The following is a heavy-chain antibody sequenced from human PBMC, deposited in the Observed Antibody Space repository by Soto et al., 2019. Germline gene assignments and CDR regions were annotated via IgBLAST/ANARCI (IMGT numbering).Heavy chain of an antibody. V-gene: IGHV3-9*01. CDR2: ISWNSGSI. J-gene: IGHJ4*02. Sequence: EVQLVESGGGLVQPGRCLRLSCAASGFTFDDYAMHWVRQAPGKGLEGVSGISWNSGSIGYADSVKGRFTISRDKAKNSLYLQMNSLRAEDTALYYCAKGVGGAVAELYFDSWGQGTLVTVSS. CDR3: AKGVGGAVAELYFDS. CDR1: GFTFDDYA. D-gene: IGHD6-19*01.